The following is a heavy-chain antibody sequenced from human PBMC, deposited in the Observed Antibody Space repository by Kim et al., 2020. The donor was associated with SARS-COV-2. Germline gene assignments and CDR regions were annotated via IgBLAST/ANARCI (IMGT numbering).Heavy chain of an antibody. CDR3: ARARITMIVVLDAFDI. Sequence: SETLSLTCTVSGGSISSGGYYWSWIRQHPGKGLEWIGYIYYSGSTYYNPSLKSRVTISVDTSKNQFSLKLSSVTAADTAVYYCARARITMIVVLDAFDIWGQGTMATVSS. CDR2: IYYSGST. V-gene: IGHV4-31*03. CDR1: GGSISSGGYY. J-gene: IGHJ3*02. D-gene: IGHD3-22*01.